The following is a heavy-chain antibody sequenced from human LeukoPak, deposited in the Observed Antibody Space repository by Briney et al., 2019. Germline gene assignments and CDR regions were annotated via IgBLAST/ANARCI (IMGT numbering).Heavy chain of an antibody. J-gene: IGHJ5*02. V-gene: IGHV1-69*04. CDR2: IIPILGIA. CDR3: ARGSVAAAEGWFDP. Sequence: ASVKVSCKASGGTFSSYAISWVRQAPGQGLEWMGRIIPILGIANYAQKFKGRVTITADKSTSTAYMELSSLRSEDTAVYYCARGSVAAAEGWFDPWGQGTLVTVSS. CDR1: GGTFSSYA. D-gene: IGHD6-13*01.